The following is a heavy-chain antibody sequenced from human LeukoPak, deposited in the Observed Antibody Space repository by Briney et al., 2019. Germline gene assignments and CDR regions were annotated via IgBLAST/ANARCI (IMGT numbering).Heavy chain of an antibody. CDR1: GFTFSSYA. CDR2: ISYDGSNK. V-gene: IGHV3-30-3*01. Sequence: GGPLRLSCAASGFTFSSYAMHWVRQAPGKGLEWVAVISYDGSNKYYADSVKGRFTISRDNYKNTLYLQMNSLRAEDTAVYYCARGSEYNSGSYSQAKDWFDPWGQGTLVTVSS. CDR3: ARGSEYNSGSYSQAKDWFDP. J-gene: IGHJ5*02. D-gene: IGHD1-26*01.